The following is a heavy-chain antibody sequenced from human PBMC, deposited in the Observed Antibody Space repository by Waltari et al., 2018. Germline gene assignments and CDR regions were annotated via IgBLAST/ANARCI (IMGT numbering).Heavy chain of an antibody. CDR2: ISGRTGVK. V-gene: IGHV3-48*01. CDR1: GFDFSNSD. CDR3: TGGHHDY. J-gene: IGHJ4*02. Sequence: EVQLVESGGGVVQPGGYLRLSCAAPGFDFSNSDLNWVRQDPGKGLEWISYISGRTGVKYHADSVKGRFTISRDIAKNSVQLQMNSLRAEDTALYYCTGGHHDYWGQGTLVTVSS.